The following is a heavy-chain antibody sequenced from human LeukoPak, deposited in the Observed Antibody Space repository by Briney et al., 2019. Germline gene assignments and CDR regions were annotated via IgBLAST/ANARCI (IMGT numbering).Heavy chain of an antibody. D-gene: IGHD6-19*01. J-gene: IGHJ4*02. CDR1: GFTFSSYW. Sequence: GRSLRLSCAASGFTFSSYWMHWVRQAPGKGLEWVANIKQDGSEMYYVDSVKGRFTISRDNAKNSLYLQMNSLRAEDTAVYYCAKDLLGQWPTVFDYWGQGTLVTVSS. CDR3: AKDLLGQWPTVFDY. V-gene: IGHV3-7*01. CDR2: IKQDGSEM.